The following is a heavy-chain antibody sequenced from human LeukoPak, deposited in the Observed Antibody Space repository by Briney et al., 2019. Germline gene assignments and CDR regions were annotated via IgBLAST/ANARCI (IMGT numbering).Heavy chain of an antibody. CDR2: ISSSSSCI. J-gene: IGHJ6*03. CDR3: ARGYDFWSGLYYYYYMDV. CDR1: GFTFSSYS. Sequence: PGGSLRLSCAASGFTFSSYSMNWVRQAPGKGLEWVSSISSSSSCIYYADSVKGRFTISRDNAKNSLYLQMNSLRAEDTAVYYCARGYDFWSGLYYYYYMDVWGKGTTVTVSS. D-gene: IGHD3-3*01. V-gene: IGHV3-21*01.